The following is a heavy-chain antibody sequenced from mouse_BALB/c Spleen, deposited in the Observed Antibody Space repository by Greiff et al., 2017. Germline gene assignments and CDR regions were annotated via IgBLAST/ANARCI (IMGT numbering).Heavy chain of an antibody. D-gene: IGHD2-2*01. CDR2: ISSGGGST. CDR3: ARHEGLRRGWYFDV. V-gene: IGHV5-12-1*01. CDR1: GFAFSSYD. Sequence: EVKVEESGGGLVKPGGSLKLSCAASGFAFSSYDMSWVRQTPEKRLEWVAYISSGGGSTYYPDTVKGRFTISRDNAKNTLYLQMSSLKSEDTAMYYCARHEGLRRGWYFDVWGAGTTVTVSS. J-gene: IGHJ1*01.